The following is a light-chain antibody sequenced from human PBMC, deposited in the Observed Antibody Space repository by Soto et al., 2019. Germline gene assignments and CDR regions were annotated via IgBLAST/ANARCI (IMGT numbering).Light chain of an antibody. CDR1: QSVSSTY. J-gene: IGKJ4*01. CDR2: GAS. V-gene: IGKV3-20*01. CDR3: QHYGSLVLT. Sequence: EIVLTQSPGTLSLSPGERATLSCRASQSVSSTYLAWYQQKPGQAPRLLIYGASSRATGIPDRFSGSGSGTDFTLTLSRLEPADFAVYYCQHYGSLVLTFGGGTKVQIK.